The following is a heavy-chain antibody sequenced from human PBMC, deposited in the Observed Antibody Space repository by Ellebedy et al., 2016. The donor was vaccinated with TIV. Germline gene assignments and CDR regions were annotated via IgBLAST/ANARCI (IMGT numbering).Heavy chain of an antibody. CDR1: GYSFISYS. CDR3: ARDASYGDYHY. D-gene: IGHD4-17*01. V-gene: IGHV1-18*04. CDR2: ISAYNGNT. J-gene: IGHJ4*02. Sequence: ASVKVSXKASGYSFISYSINWVRQAPGQGLEWMGWISAYNGNTDYAQKLQGRVTMTTDTSTSTAYMELRSLRSDDTAVYYCARDASYGDYHYWGQGTLVTVSS.